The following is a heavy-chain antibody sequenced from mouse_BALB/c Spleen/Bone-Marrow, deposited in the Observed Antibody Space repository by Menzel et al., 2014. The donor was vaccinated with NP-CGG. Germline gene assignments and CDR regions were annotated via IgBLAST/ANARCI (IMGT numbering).Heavy chain of an antibody. D-gene: IGHD1-1*01. Sequence: EVQRVESGGGLVQPGGSRKLSCVASGFTFSSFGMHWVRQAPEKGLEWVAYISSGSSTIYYADTVKGRFTISRDNPKNTLFLQMTSLRSEDTAMYYCARSYYGSSYYFDYWGQGTTLTVSS. CDR2: ISSGSSTI. CDR3: ARSYYGSSYYFDY. J-gene: IGHJ2*01. CDR1: GFTFSSFG. V-gene: IGHV5-17*02.